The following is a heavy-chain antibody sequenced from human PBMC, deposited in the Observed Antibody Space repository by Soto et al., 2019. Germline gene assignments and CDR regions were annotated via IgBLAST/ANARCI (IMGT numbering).Heavy chain of an antibody. J-gene: IGHJ6*02. CDR3: ATTVTTHYYYGMDV. Sequence: GGSLRLSCAASGFTVSSNYMSWVRQAPGKGLEWVSVIYSGGSTYYADSVKGRFTISRDNSKNTLYLQMNSLRAEDTAVYYCATTVTTHYYYGMDVWGQGTTVTVSS. CDR2: IYSGGST. CDR1: GFTVSSNY. V-gene: IGHV3-53*01. D-gene: IGHD4-17*01.